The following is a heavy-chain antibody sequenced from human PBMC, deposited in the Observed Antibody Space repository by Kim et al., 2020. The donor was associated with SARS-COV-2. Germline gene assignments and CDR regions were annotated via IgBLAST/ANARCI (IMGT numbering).Heavy chain of an antibody. CDR3: ARALYSSSWSPYYYYGMDV. CDR1: GGSISSYY. J-gene: IGHJ6*02. V-gene: IGHV4-59*01. CDR2: IYYSVST. D-gene: IGHD6-13*01. Sequence: SETLSLTCTFSGGSISSYYWGWIRQPPGKGLEWIGYIYYSVSTNYNPSLKIRVTISVDTSKNQFSLKLSSVTAADTPVYYCARALYSSSWSPYYYYGMDVWGQGTTVTVSS.